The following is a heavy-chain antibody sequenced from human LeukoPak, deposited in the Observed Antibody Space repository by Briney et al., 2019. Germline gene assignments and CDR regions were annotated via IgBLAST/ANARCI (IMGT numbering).Heavy chain of an antibody. Sequence: PGGSLRLSCVASGFTFSSYAMGWVRQAPGKGLEWVSAISGSGGSTYYADSVKGRFTISRDNSKNTLYLQMNSLRAEDTAVYYCAKDHAFYDSSGYYYYWGQGTLVTVSS. CDR1: GFTFSSYA. CDR3: AKDHAFYDSSGYYYY. CDR2: ISGSGGST. J-gene: IGHJ4*02. V-gene: IGHV3-23*01. D-gene: IGHD3-22*01.